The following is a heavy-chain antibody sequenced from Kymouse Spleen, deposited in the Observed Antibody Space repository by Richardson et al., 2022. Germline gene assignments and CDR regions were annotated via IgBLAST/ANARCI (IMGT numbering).Heavy chain of an antibody. J-gene: IGHJ4*02. CDR2: INHSGST. V-gene: IGHV4-34*01. CDR1: GGSFSGYY. D-gene: IGHD6-6*01. Sequence: QVQLQQWGAGLLKPSETLSLTCAVYGGSFSGYYWSWIRQPPGKGLEWIGEINHSGSTNYNPSLKSRVTISVDTSKNQFSLKLSSVTAADTAVYYCARGEAARHYFDYWGQGTLVTVSS. CDR3: ARGEAARHYFDY.